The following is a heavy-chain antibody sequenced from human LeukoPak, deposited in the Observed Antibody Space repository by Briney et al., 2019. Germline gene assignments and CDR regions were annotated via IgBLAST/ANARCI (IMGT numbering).Heavy chain of an antibody. V-gene: IGHV1-69*05. J-gene: IGHJ6*03. CDR1: GGTFSSYA. CDR3: ARVPTYYYGSGSPPSYYYYYMDV. D-gene: IGHD3-10*01. CDR2: IIPIFSTA. Sequence: SVKVSCKASGGTFSSYAISWVRQAPGQGLEWMGGIIPIFSTANYAQKFQGRVTITTDESTSTAYMELSSLRSEDTAVYYCARVPTYYYGSGSPPSYYYYYMDVWGKGTTVTVSS.